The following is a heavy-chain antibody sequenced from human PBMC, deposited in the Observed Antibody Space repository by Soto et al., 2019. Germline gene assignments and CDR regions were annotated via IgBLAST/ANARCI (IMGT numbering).Heavy chain of an antibody. D-gene: IGHD2-15*01. Sequence: QVQLVQSGAEVKKPGSSVKISCQASGGTLGSYAISWVRQAAGQGLEWMGGIVPGFGTPNYAQKFQDRVTIPADKSTGTADMELSSLGSDATAVYFCATLPRVGYCSGGGCFSGADYWGQGTLVTVSS. CDR2: IVPGFGTP. J-gene: IGHJ4*02. V-gene: IGHV1-69*06. CDR1: GGTLGSYA. CDR3: ATLPRVGYCSGGGCFSGADY.